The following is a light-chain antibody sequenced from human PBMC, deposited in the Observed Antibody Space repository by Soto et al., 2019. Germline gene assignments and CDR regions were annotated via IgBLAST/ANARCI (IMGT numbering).Light chain of an antibody. CDR1: QSISSS. V-gene: IGKV1-39*01. CDR2: AAS. Sequence: DIQMTQSPSSLSASVGDRVTITCRASQSISSSLNWYQHKPGKAPKVLIYAASTLQSGVPSRFSCGGSGTVFTLTIYRPHPEDYSTYYCRQRHSNPLTFGGGTKVEIK. CDR3: RQRHSNPLT. J-gene: IGKJ4*01.